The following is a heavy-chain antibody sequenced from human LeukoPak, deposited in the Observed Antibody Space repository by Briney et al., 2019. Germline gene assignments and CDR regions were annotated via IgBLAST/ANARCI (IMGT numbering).Heavy chain of an antibody. Sequence: PGGSLRLSCAASGFTVSSNYMSWVRQAPGKGLEWVSAISGSGGSTYYADSVKGRFTISRDNSKNTLYLQMNSLRAEDTAVYYCAKDLEGHIVVVTAYWGQGTLVTVSS. J-gene: IGHJ4*02. CDR2: ISGSGGST. CDR1: GFTVSSNY. V-gene: IGHV3-23*01. CDR3: AKDLEGHIVVVTAY. D-gene: IGHD2-21*02.